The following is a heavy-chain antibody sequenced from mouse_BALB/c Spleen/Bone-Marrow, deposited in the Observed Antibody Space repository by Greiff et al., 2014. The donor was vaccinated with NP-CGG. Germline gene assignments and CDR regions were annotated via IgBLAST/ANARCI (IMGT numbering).Heavy chain of an antibody. CDR2: ILPGNTNA. Sequence: VQLQQSGAEQMQPGASVKISCKATGYTFSNYWIEWVKQRPGHGLEWIGEILPGNTNANYNEKFKGRATFTADTSSSTAYMQLSSLTSEDSAVYYCARGWYSMDDWGQGTSVTVSS. CDR3: ARGWYSMDD. CDR1: GYTFSNYW. V-gene: IGHV1-9*01. J-gene: IGHJ4*01.